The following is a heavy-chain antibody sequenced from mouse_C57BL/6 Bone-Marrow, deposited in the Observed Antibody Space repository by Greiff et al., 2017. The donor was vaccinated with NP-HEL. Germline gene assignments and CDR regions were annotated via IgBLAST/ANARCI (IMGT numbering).Heavy chain of an antibody. CDR3: ARNDYDGVDY. CDR1: GYAFTNYL. D-gene: IGHD2-4*01. J-gene: IGHJ2*01. CDR2: INPGSGGT. Sequence: QVQLKESGAELVRPGTSVKVSCKASGYAFTNYLIEWVKQRPGQGLEWIGVINPGSGGTNYNEKFKGKATLTADKSSSTAYMQLSSLTSEDSAVYFCARNDYDGVDYWGQGTTLTVSS. V-gene: IGHV1-54*01.